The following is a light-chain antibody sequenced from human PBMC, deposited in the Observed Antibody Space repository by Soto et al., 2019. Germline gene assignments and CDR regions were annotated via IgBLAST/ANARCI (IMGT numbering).Light chain of an antibody. V-gene: IGLV2-14*01. CDR1: SSDLAIYNY. CDR3: SSYTDSSNYV. CDR2: QVT. J-gene: IGLJ1*01. Sequence: QSALTQPASVSWSPGQSITISCTGTSSDLAIYNYVSWYQQQPGKAPKLMIYQVTNRPSGVSNRFSGSRSGNTASLTISGHQAEDEADYYCSSYTDSSNYVFGTGTKVIVL.